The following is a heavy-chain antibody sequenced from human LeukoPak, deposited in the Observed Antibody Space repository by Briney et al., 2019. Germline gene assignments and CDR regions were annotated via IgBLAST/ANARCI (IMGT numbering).Heavy chain of an antibody. CDR1: GGSISSGSYY. Sequence: SETLSLTCTVSGGSISSGSYYWSWIRQPAGKGLEWIGRIYTSGSTNYNPSLKSRVTISVDTSKNQFSLKLSSVTAADTVVYYCARASTFYDILTGPAVADDYWGQGTLVTVSS. CDR2: IYTSGST. V-gene: IGHV4-61*02. D-gene: IGHD3-9*01. J-gene: IGHJ4*02. CDR3: ARASTFYDILTGPAVADDY.